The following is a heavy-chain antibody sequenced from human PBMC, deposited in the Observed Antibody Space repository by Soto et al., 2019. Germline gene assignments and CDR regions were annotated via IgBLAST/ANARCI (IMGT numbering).Heavy chain of an antibody. V-gene: IGHV4-59*01. CDR1: GCSISSYY. CDR3: AREPPPRRYSGRNGMDV. D-gene: IGHD5-18*01. Sequence: SETLSLTCTVSGCSISSYYWSWSRQPPVKGLEWIGYIYYSGSTNYNPSLKSRVTISVDTSKNQFSLKLSSVTAADTAVYYCAREPPPRRYSGRNGMDVWGQGTTVTVS. J-gene: IGHJ6*02. CDR2: IYYSGST.